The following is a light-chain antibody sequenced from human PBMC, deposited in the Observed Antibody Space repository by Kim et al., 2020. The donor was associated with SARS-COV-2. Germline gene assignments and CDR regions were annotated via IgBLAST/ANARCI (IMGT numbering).Light chain of an antibody. Sequence: DIQMTQSPSSLSASVGDRVTITCQASQDISNYLTWYQQKPGKAPKLLIYDASNLETGVPSRFSGSGSGTDFTFTISSLQPEDIATYYCQQYVNLPLTFGGGTQVDIK. CDR2: DAS. J-gene: IGKJ4*01. CDR1: QDISNY. CDR3: QQYVNLPLT. V-gene: IGKV1-33*01.